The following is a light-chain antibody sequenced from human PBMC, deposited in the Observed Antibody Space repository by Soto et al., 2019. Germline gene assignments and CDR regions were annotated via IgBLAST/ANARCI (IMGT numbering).Light chain of an antibody. CDR3: QRYATSPLT. J-gene: IGKJ4*01. V-gene: IGKV3-20*01. Sequence: EIVLTQSPGTLSLSPGERATLSCRASQSVSSSYLAWYQQKPGQAPRLLIYGALSRATGIPDRFSGSGSGTDFTLTISRLEPEDFALYYCQRYATSPLTFGGGTKV. CDR2: GAL. CDR1: QSVSSSY.